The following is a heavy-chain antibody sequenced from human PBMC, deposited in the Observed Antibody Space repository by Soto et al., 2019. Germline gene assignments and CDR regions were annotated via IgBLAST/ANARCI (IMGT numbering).Heavy chain of an antibody. Sequence: SETLSLTCTVSGGSINSDNFYWNWIRQPPGKGLEWIGYISYSGTTDYNPSLRSRLTISVDTSKNLISLGLTSVTAADTAVYYCARVGRSYDSSGYRDYYFDLWGQGTLVTVSS. J-gene: IGHJ4*02. D-gene: IGHD3-22*01. V-gene: IGHV4-30-4*01. CDR2: ISYSGTT. CDR1: GGSINSDNFY. CDR3: ARVGRSYDSSGYRDYYFDL.